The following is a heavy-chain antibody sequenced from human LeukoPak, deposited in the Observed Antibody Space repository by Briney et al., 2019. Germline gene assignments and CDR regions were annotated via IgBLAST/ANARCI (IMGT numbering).Heavy chain of an antibody. J-gene: IGHJ6*03. D-gene: IGHD5-24*01. CDR2: IYHSGST. CDR1: GGSFSGYY. Sequence: PSETLSLTCADHGGSFSGYYWSWIRQPPGKGLEWIGEIYHSGSTNYNPSLKSRVTISLDTSKNQFFLKLSSVTAADTAVYCCARVRRWLQLWNRQHYYYMDVWGKGTTVTVSS. CDR3: ARVRRWLQLWNRQHYYYMDV. V-gene: IGHV4-34*01.